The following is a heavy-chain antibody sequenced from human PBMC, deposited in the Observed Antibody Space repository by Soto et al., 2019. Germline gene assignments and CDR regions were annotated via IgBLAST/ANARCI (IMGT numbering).Heavy chain of an antibody. CDR3: ARGDPLLWFGEKVSYGMDV. CDR1: GGSISSYY. Sequence: QVQLQESGPGLVKPSETLSLTCTVSGGSISSYYWSWIRQPPGKGLEWIGYIYYSGSTNYNPSLQSRVTLPVDTSKTQFSLKLSSVTAADTAVYYCARGDPLLWFGEKVSYGMDVWGQGTTVTVSS. D-gene: IGHD3-10*01. J-gene: IGHJ6*02. CDR2: IYYSGST. V-gene: IGHV4-59*01.